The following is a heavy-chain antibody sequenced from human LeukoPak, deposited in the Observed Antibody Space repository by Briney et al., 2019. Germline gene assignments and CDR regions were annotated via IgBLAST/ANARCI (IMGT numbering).Heavy chain of an antibody. J-gene: IGHJ4*02. D-gene: IGHD1/OR15-1a*01. CDR3: ARDRGTNFLDY. V-gene: IGHV5-51*01. Sequence: GESLKISCKGSGYRFTNYYIAGVRQMPGKGLEWMGIIHPGDSEARYRPSFQGQVTMSVDKSIATAYLQWNNLKPSDTATYYCARDRGTNFLDYWGQGTPVTV. CDR1: GYRFTNYY. CDR2: IHPGDSEA.